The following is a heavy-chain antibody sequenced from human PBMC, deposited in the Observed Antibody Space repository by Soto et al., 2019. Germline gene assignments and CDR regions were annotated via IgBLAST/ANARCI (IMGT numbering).Heavy chain of an antibody. CDR3: ARALWYDSSGYYLDY. CDR2: IYYSGST. D-gene: IGHD3-22*01. CDR1: GGSISSGDYY. V-gene: IGHV4-30-4*02. J-gene: IGHJ4*02. Sequence: SETLSLTCTVSGGSISSGDYYWSWIRQPPGKGLEWIGYIYYSGSTYYNPSLKSRVTISVDTSKNQFSLKLSSVTAADTAVYYCARALWYDSSGYYLDYWGQGTLVTVSS.